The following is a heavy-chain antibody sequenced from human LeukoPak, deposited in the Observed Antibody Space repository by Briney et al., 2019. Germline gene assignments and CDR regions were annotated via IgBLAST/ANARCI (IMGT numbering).Heavy chain of an antibody. V-gene: IGHV4-39*07. D-gene: IGHD3-16*01. Sequence: SETLSLTCTVSGGSINSSGYYWGWIRQPPGKGLEWIGSIYYSGSSFNNPSLKGRVTVSVDTSKNQFSLKLGSVTAADTAVYYCARGQLGDAVDIWGQGTMVTVSS. CDR1: GGSINSSGYY. J-gene: IGHJ3*02. CDR3: ARGQLGDAVDI. CDR2: IYYSGSS.